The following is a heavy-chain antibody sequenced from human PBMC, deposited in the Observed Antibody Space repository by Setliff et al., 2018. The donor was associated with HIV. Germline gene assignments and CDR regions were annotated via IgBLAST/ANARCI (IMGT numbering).Heavy chain of an antibody. D-gene: IGHD4-4*01. Sequence: ASVKVSCKASGYTFTNYYIHWVRQAPGQGPEWMGIINPSGGSTTYAQKFQGRVTMTRDTSTSTVYMELGSLRSEDTAVYYCARDAFDYTAYYYSYMDVWGKGTTVTVSS. CDR1: GYTFTNYY. CDR3: ARDAFDYTAYYYSYMDV. J-gene: IGHJ6*03. CDR2: INPSGGST. V-gene: IGHV1-46*01.